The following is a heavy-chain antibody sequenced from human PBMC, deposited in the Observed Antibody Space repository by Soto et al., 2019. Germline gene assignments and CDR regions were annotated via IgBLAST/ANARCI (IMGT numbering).Heavy chain of an antibody. Sequence: QVQLVQSGVEVKKPGASVKVSCKASGYTFTSYGISWVRQAPGQGLEWMGWTNPYNGNTNYAQKRQGRVTMTTDTSTSTAYMELRSLRSDDTAVYYCTRDPVGGNWFDPWGQGTLVTVSS. CDR1: GYTFTSYG. D-gene: IGHD1-26*01. J-gene: IGHJ5*02. CDR3: TRDPVGGNWFDP. V-gene: IGHV1-18*01. CDR2: TNPYNGNT.